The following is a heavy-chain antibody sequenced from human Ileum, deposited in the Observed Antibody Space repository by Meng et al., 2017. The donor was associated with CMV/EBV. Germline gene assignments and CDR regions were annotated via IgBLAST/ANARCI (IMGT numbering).Heavy chain of an antibody. D-gene: IGHD6-13*01. V-gene: IGHV4-59*01. CDR1: GDSINDYY. CDR2: IYYSGGT. Sequence: SETLSPTCTVSGDSINDYYWSWIRQPPGKGLEWIGYIYYSGGTNYNPSLKSRLTISVDTSKNQFSLKLNSVTAPDTAVYYCARRRDTSSWYYYYFGMDVWGQGTMVTVSS. CDR3: ARRRDTSSWYYYYFGMDV. J-gene: IGHJ6*02.